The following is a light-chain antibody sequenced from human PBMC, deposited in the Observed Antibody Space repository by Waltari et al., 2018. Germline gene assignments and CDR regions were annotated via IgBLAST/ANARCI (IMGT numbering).Light chain of an antibody. CDR2: NTD. V-gene: IGLV8-61*01. CDR1: SGSVSTNYY. Sequence: QTVVTQEPSFSVSPGGTVTRTGGLSSGSVSTNYYPSWYQQTPGQAPRTHIYNTDTRSSGVRYRFSASIRANKAARTIPGAQADDESDYYWVLYMGSGMSVFGGGTKLTVL. J-gene: IGLJ2*01. CDR3: VLYMGSGMSV.